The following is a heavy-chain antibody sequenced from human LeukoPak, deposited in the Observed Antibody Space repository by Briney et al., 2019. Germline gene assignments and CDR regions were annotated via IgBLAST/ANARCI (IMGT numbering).Heavy chain of an antibody. J-gene: IGHJ1*01. CDR2: ISFDGSNK. CDR1: GFTFSSYG. CDR3: AREKLDCGSDGHREYFQH. V-gene: IGHV3-30*03. Sequence: PGSSVSLSCAASGFTFSSYGMLWVRPAPGKGLEWVAVISFDGSNKYYADSVQGQFTLSRDSYKNKLYLQMNRLSAEDTDGYVCAREKLDCGSDGHREYFQHWGQGTLVTVSS. D-gene: IGHD2-21*02.